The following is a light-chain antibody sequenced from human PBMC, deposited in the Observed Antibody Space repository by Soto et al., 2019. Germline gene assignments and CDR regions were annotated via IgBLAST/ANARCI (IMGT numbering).Light chain of an antibody. Sequence: EVVLTQSPGTLSLSPGERATLSCRASQSVSNNYFAWYQQKPGQAPRVLIFGSSDRAAGIPNRFSGSGSGTDFTLTISRLEPEDFAVYYCQQYGGSPPYTFGQGTKLEIK. V-gene: IGKV3-20*01. CDR3: QQYGGSPPYT. J-gene: IGKJ2*01. CDR1: QSVSNNY. CDR2: GSS.